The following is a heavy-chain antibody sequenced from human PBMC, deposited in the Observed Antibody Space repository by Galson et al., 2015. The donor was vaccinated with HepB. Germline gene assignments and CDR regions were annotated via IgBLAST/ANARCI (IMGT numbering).Heavy chain of an antibody. V-gene: IGHV5-51*01. J-gene: IGHJ6*02. CDR1: GYNFNNYW. CDR2: IYPADSDT. CDR3: AKHVAVGAYNYYGMDV. Sequence: QSGAEVKKPGESLKISCTGSGYNFNNYWIGWVRHMPGKGLEWMGIIYPADSDTRYSPSFQGQVTISADRSISTAYLQWTSLKASDTAMYYCAKHVAVGAYNYYGMDVWGQGTTVTVSS. D-gene: IGHD2-2*01.